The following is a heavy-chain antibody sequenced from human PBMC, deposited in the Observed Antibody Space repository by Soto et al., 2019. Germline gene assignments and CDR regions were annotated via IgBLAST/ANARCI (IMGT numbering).Heavy chain of an antibody. Sequence: EVQLVESGGGLVQPGGSMRLSCAASGFTFSTYWMTWVRQAPGKGLVWVANIRQDGSEKYYVDSVKGRFTISRDNAKNTLYPQMNTLRSDDTDGYSCAITVLTYHGAQSDRGKGSVDYGSQGTLVTVSS. CDR1: GFTFSTYW. J-gene: IGHJ4*02. D-gene: IGHD3-10*01. V-gene: IGHV3-7*01. CDR2: IRQDGSEK. CDR3: AITVLTYHGAQSDRGKGSVDY.